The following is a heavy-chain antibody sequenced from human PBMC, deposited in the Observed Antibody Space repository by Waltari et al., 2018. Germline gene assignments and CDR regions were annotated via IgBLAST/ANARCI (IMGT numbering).Heavy chain of an antibody. J-gene: IGHJ3*02. Sequence: QVQLVQSGAEVKKPGSSVKVSCKASGGTFSNYAITWVRQAPGPGLEWMGGIIPVVRSAHYAQNFLDRVTITADESTSTAYRELMGLTSDDTAVYYCARPRTTVGTGLWNDGLQIWGQGTLVTVSS. CDR2: IIPVVRSA. CDR3: ARPRTTVGTGLWNDGLQI. CDR1: GGTFSNYA. V-gene: IGHV1-69*01. D-gene: IGHD1-1*01.